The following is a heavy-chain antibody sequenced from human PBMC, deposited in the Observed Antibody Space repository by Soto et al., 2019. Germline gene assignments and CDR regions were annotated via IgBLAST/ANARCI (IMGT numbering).Heavy chain of an antibody. J-gene: IGHJ4*02. CDR3: ARGRLIRGVLSY. CDR2: INHSGST. CDR1: DGSSNNYY. V-gene: IGHV4-34*01. Sequence: QVQLQQWGAGLLKPSETLSLTCAVYDGSSNNYYWSWIRQRPGKGLEWIGEINHSGSTTYHASLKSRASISEDTSKKQFSLDLRFVTAADTAVYYCARGRLIRGVLSYWGQGTLVTASS. D-gene: IGHD3-10*01.